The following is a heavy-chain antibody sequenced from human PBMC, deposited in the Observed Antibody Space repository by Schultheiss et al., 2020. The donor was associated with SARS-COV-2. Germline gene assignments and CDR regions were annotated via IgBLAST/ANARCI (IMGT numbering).Heavy chain of an antibody. J-gene: IGHJ6*02. Sequence: ASVKVSCKASGYTFTGYYMHWVRQAPGQGLEWMGWINPNSGGTNYAQKFQGRVTMTRDTSISTAYMELSRLRSDDTAVYYCARDPRYCSSTSCQGRYYYYYGMDVWGQGTTVTVSS. D-gene: IGHD2-2*01. V-gene: IGHV1-2*02. CDR2: INPNSGGT. CDR1: GYTFTGYY. CDR3: ARDPRYCSSTSCQGRYYYYYGMDV.